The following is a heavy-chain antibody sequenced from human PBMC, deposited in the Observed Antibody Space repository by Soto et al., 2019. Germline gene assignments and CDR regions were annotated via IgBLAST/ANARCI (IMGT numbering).Heavy chain of an antibody. V-gene: IGHV3-7*05. CDR3: ASSPYYDFWSGYFPPKQDYYYYGMDV. D-gene: IGHD3-3*01. J-gene: IGHJ6*02. Sequence: GGSLRLSCAASGFTFSSYWMSWVRQAPGKGLEWVANIKQDGSEKYYVDSVKGRFTISRDNAKNSLYLQMNSLRAEDTAVYYCASSPYYDFWSGYFPPKQDYYYYGMDVWGQGTTVTVSS. CDR1: GFTFSSYW. CDR2: IKQDGSEK.